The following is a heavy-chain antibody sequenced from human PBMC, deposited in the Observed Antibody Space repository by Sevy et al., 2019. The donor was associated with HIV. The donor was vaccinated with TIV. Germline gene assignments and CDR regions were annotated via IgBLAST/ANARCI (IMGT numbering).Heavy chain of an antibody. CDR2: IFPIFATA. D-gene: IGHD6-19*01. Sequence: ASVKVSCKASGGTCSSSAISWVRQAPGRGLEWMGGIFPIFATANYAQKFQGRLTITADESTCTAYMELSSLRSDDTAVYYCTSGLAVSVDYWGQGTLVTVSS. CDR3: TSGLAVSVDY. V-gene: IGHV1-69*13. J-gene: IGHJ4*02. CDR1: GGTCSSSA.